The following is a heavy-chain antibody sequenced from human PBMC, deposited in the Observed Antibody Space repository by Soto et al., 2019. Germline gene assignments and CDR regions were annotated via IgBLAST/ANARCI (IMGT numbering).Heavy chain of an antibody. D-gene: IGHD3-22*01. CDR3: AKDGFYYYDGSLGY. J-gene: IGHJ4*02. CDR2: ISYDGSNK. V-gene: IGHV3-30*18. Sequence: HPGGSLRLSCAASGFTFSSYEMNWVRQAPGKGLEWVAVISYDGSNKYYADSVKGRFTISRDNSKNTLYLQMNSLRAEDTAVYYCAKDGFYYYDGSLGYWGQGTLVTVSS. CDR1: GFTFSSYE.